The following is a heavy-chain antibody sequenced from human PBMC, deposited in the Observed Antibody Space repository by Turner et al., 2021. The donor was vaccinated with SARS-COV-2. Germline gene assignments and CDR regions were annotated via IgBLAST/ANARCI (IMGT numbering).Heavy chain of an antibody. J-gene: IGHJ6*02. V-gene: IGHV4-59*01. CDR2: IYYSGST. Sequence: QVQLQESGPGLVRPSETLSLTCTVSGGSISSYYWSWIRQPPGKGLEWIAYIYYSGSTNYNPSLKSRVTRSLDTSKNQFSLKLSSVTAADTAVYYCARDGCSGAGCYPDYYYGMDVWGQGTTVTVSS. CDR3: ARDGCSGAGCYPDYYYGMDV. D-gene: IGHD2-15*01. CDR1: GGSISSYY.